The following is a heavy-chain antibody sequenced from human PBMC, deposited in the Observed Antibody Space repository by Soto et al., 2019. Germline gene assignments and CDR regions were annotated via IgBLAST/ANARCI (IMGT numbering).Heavy chain of an antibody. V-gene: IGHV4-30-2*01. J-gene: IGHJ4*02. D-gene: IGHD4-17*01. CDR1: GGSISSGGYS. CDR2: IYHSGST. CDR3: ARGTTTVTTFDY. Sequence: QLQLQESGSGLVKPSQTLSLTCAVSGGSISSGGYSWSWIRQPPGKGLECIGYIYHSGSTYYNPSRKSRVTISVDRSKYQLSLKLSSVTAADTAVYYCARGTTTVTTFDYWGQGTLVTVSS.